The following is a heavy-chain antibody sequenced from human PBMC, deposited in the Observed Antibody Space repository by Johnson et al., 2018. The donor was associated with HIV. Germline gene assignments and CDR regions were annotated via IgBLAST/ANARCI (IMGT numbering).Heavy chain of an antibody. CDR1: DFTVGSIY. D-gene: IGHD7-27*01. V-gene: IGHV3-72*01. J-gene: IGHJ3*02. Sequence: VQLVESGGGLVQPGGSLRLSCAASDFTVGSIYMSWVRQAPGKGLEWVGRIRNKANSYTTEYAASVKGRFTILRDDSKNSLYLQMNSLKTEDTAVYYCARGGEKGAFDIWGQGTMVTVSS. CDR2: IRNKANSYTT. CDR3: ARGGEKGAFDI.